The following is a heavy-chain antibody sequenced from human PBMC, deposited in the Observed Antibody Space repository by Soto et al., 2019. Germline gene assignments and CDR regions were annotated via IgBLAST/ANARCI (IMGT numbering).Heavy chain of an antibody. CDR1: GYSFTIYW. V-gene: IGHV5-10-1*01. J-gene: IGHJ4*02. CDR3: ARPKTSSSWYDY. CDR2: IDPSDSYT. Sequence: GESLKISCKGSGYSFTIYWISWVLQMPGKGLEWMGRIDPSDSYTNYSPSFQGHVTISADKSISTAYLQWSSLKASDTAMYYCARPKTSSSWYDYWGQGTLVTVSS. D-gene: IGHD6-13*01.